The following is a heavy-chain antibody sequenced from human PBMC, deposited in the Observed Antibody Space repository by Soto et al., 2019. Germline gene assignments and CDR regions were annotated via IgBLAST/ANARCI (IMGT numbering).Heavy chain of an antibody. Sequence: EVQLVESGGGLVQPGGSLRLSCAASGFTISGHWMHWVRQVPGKGLVWVSRINSEGSSTSYADSVKGRFIISRDNAKNTLFLQMNSLRAEDTAVYYCARSYSGTYGWFDPWGQGTLVTVSS. D-gene: IGHD1-26*01. CDR1: GFTISGHW. J-gene: IGHJ5*02. V-gene: IGHV3-74*01. CDR2: INSEGSST. CDR3: ARSYSGTYGWFDP.